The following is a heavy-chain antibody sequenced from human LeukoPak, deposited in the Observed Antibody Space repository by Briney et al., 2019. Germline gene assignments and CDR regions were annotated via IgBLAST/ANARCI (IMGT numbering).Heavy chain of an antibody. CDR1: GFTFSKYW. D-gene: IGHD6-19*01. CDR3: ATNQWLAPPPDS. J-gene: IGHJ4*02. CDR2: SNTDGTVT. V-gene: IGHV3-74*01. Sequence: PGGSLRLSCAASGFTFSKYWMLWVRQAPGKGLESVSRSNTDGTVTTYADSVKGRFTVSRYNADNTIFLLMNSLREQDTAVYYCATNQWLAPPPDSWGQGTPVTVSS.